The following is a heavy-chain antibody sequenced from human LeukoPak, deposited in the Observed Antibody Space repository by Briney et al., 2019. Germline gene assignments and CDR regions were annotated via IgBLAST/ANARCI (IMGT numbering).Heavy chain of an antibody. CDR2: IKEDGSEE. V-gene: IGHV3-7*01. CDR1: GFTFNVHW. Sequence: PGGSLRLSCAASGFTFNVHWMTWVRQAAGKGLEWVANIKEDGSEEYYVDSVKGRFTISRDNARNSVYLQMNSLRAEDTAVYYCARDGPTAYFDSWGQGTLVTVS. D-gene: IGHD5-18*01. J-gene: IGHJ4*01. CDR3: ARDGPTAYFDS.